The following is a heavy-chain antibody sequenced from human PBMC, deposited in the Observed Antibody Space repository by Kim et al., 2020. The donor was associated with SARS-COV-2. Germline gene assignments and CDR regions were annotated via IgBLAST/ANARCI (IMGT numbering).Heavy chain of an antibody. CDR3: ARDPCRSINCYGAHDY. Sequence: ASVKVSCKASGYTFSDYYIQWVRQAPGQGLEWMGLISPQSGSTKYAQKFQGRVTMTRDTSISTVYMELSRLKSDDTAVYYCARDPCRSINCYGAHDYWGQGTLVTVSS. CDR1: GYTFSDYY. D-gene: IGHD2-2*01. V-gene: IGHV1-2*02. J-gene: IGHJ4*02. CDR2: ISPQSGST.